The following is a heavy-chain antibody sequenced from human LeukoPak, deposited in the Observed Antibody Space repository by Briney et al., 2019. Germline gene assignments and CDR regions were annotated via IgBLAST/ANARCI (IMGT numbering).Heavy chain of an antibody. V-gene: IGHV1-2*02. CDR3: ARTFWSGYNWFDP. Sequence: ASVKVSCKASGYTFTGYYMHWVRQAPGQGLEWMGWINPNSGGTNYAQKFQGRVTMTRDTSISTAYMELSSLRSEDTAVYYCARTFWSGYNWFDPWGQGTLVTVSS. J-gene: IGHJ5*02. D-gene: IGHD3-3*01. CDR1: GYTFTGYY. CDR2: INPNSGGT.